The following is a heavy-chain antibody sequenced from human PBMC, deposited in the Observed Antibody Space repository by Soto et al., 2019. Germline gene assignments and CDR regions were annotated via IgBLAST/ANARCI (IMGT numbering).Heavy chain of an antibody. Sequence: QVQLVQSGAEVKKPGASVKVSCKASGYTFTGYYMHWVRQAPGQGLEWMGWINPNSGGTNYAQKFQGGVTMTRDTSISTAYMGLSRLRSDDTAVYYCARDRAYCGGDCPLGDYGMDVWGQGTTVTVSS. J-gene: IGHJ6*02. CDR1: GYTFTGYY. CDR2: INPNSGGT. D-gene: IGHD2-21*02. V-gene: IGHV1-2*02. CDR3: ARDRAYCGGDCPLGDYGMDV.